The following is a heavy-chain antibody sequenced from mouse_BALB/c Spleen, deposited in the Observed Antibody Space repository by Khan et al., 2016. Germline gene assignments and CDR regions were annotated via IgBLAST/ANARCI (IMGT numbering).Heavy chain of an antibody. CDR3: AREGWCNGDYAMDY. CDR2: ISYDGSN. V-gene: IGHV3-6*02. Sequence: QLEESGPGLVKPSQSLSLTCSVTGYSITSGYYWNWLRQFPGNKLEWMGYISYDGSNNYNPSLKNRISITRDTSKNKFFLKLNSVTSEDTATYDCAREGWCNGDYAMDYWGQGTSVTVSS. D-gene: IGHD1-1*02. CDR1: GYSITSGYY. J-gene: IGHJ4*01.